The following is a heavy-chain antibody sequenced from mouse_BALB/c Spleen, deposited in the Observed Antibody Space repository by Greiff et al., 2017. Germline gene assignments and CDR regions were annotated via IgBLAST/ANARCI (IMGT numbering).Heavy chain of an antibody. J-gene: IGHJ3*01. Sequence: EVQLVESGPELVKPGASVKVSCKASGYAFTSYNMYWVKQSHGKSLEWIGYIDPYNGGTSYNQKFKGKATLTVDKSSSTAYMHLNSLTSEDSAVYYCARLGGKGGAWFAYWGQGTLVTVSA. CDR3: ARLGGKGGAWFAY. CDR2: IDPYNGGT. CDR1: GYAFTSYN. V-gene: IGHV1S135*01. D-gene: IGHD1-3*01.